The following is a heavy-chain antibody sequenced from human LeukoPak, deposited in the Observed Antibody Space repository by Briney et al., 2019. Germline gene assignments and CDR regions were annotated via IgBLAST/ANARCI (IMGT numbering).Heavy chain of an antibody. V-gene: IGHV1-69*13. CDR2: IIPIFGTA. CDR3: ARNEHRGVGVGYCSSTSCPLGY. Sequence: SVKVSCKASGGTFSSYAISWVRQAPGQGLEWMGGIIPIFGTANYAQKFQGRVTITADESTSTAYMELSSLRSEDTAVYYCARNEHRGVGVGYCSSTSCPLGYWGQGTLVTVSS. D-gene: IGHD2-2*01. CDR1: GGTFSSYA. J-gene: IGHJ4*02.